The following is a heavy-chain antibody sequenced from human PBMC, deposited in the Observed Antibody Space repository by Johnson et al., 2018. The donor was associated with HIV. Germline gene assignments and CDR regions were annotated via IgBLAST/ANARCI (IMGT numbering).Heavy chain of an antibody. CDR2: IWYDGSNE. J-gene: IGHJ3*02. Sequence: QVQLVESGGGVVQPGRSLRLSCEASGFTFKSYGMHWVRQAPGKGLEWVTVIWYDGSNEYYADSVKGRFTVSRDNSKNSLYLQMNSLRTEDTALYYCAKDLIAAAAPTAFDIWGQGTMVTVSS. V-gene: IGHV3-33*03. CDR1: GFTFKSYG. D-gene: IGHD6-13*01. CDR3: AKDLIAAAAPTAFDI.